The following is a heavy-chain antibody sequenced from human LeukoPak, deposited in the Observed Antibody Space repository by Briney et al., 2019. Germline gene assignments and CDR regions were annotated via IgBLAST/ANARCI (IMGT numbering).Heavy chain of an antibody. CDR2: IYHSGTT. V-gene: IGHV4-39*07. D-gene: IGHD2-15*01. J-gene: IGHJ6*03. CDR1: GGSISSSNSY. Sequence: SETLSLTCSFSGGSISSSNSYWGGTRQPPGKGLEWIGSIYHSGTTYYNSSLKSRVTISVDTSKNQFSLKLSSVTAADTAVYYCAREGRYCSGGTCSYMDVWGKGTTVTVSS. CDR3: AREGRYCSGGTCSYMDV.